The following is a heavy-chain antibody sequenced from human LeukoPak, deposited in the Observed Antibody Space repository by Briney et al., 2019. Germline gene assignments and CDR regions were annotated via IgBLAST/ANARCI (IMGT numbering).Heavy chain of an antibody. CDR1: GFTFSSYS. J-gene: IGHJ4*02. CDR3: ARDFHSAPGPFDY. Sequence: PGGSLRLSCAASGFTFSSYSMNWVGQAPGKGLEWVSSISSSSSYIYYADSVKGRFTISRDNAKNSLYLQMNSLRAEDTAVYYCARDFHSAPGPFDYWGQGTLFTVSS. V-gene: IGHV3-21*01. CDR2: ISSSSSYI. D-gene: IGHD6-6*01.